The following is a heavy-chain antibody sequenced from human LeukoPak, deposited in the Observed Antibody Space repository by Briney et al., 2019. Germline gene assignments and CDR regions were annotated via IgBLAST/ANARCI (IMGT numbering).Heavy chain of an antibody. Sequence: SETLSLTCTVSGGSISSSSYYWGWIRQPPGKGLEWIGSIYYSGSTYYKSSLRGRVTISVDTSKNQFSLKVNSATAADTAVYYCARGADYGDYEANWFDPWGQGTLVTVSS. J-gene: IGHJ5*02. D-gene: IGHD4-17*01. CDR3: ARGADYGDYEANWFDP. V-gene: IGHV4-39*07. CDR1: GGSISSSSYY. CDR2: IYYSGST.